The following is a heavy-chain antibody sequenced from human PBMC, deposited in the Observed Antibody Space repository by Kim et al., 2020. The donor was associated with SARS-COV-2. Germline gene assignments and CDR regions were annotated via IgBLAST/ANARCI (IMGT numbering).Heavy chain of an antibody. D-gene: IGHD4-17*01. J-gene: IGHJ4*02. V-gene: IGHV1-46*01. CDR2: INPSSGTT. CDR3: AREATVTKDF. CDR1: GYTFTSYY. Sequence: ASVKVSCKASGYTFTSYYIHWVRQAPGQGLEWIGMINPSSGTTTYAQNFRGRVTMTRDTSTSTVYVELYSLRFEDTSVYYCAREATVTKDFWGQGTLVTVSS.